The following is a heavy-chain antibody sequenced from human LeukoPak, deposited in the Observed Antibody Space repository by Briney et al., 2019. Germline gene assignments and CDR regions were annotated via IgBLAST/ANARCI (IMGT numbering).Heavy chain of an antibody. J-gene: IGHJ6*02. CDR2: INPSGGST. CDR1: GYTFTIYY. V-gene: IGHV1-46*01. CDR3: ARDVGYGMDV. Sequence: GASVKVSFRASGYTFTIYYMHWVRQAPGQGLEWMGIINPSGGSTSYAQKFQGRVTMTRDTSTSTVYMELSSLRSEDTAVYYCARDVGYGMDVWGQGTTVTVSS.